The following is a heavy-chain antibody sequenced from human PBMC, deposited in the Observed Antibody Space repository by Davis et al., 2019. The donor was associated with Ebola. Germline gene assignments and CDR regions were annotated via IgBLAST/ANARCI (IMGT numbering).Heavy chain of an antibody. V-gene: IGHV1-18*01. Sequence: ASVKVSCKASGGTFSSYAISWVRQAPGQGLEWMGWISAYNGNTNYAQKLQGRVTMTTDTSTSTAYMELRSLRSDDTAVYYCARGREVPYYIPFDYWGQGTLVTVSS. J-gene: IGHJ4*02. CDR3: ARGREVPYYIPFDY. CDR1: GGTFSSYA. CDR2: ISAYNGNT. D-gene: IGHD1-26*01.